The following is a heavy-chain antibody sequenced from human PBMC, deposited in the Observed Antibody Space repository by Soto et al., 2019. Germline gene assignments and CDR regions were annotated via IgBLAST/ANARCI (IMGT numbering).Heavy chain of an antibody. CDR3: AGLSVTGGVDV. D-gene: IGHD2-21*02. Sequence: EVRLEESGGGFVQPGGALRLSCVFSGLTSSGIDLNWVRQAAGKGLEWLSYISASGDTVDYIASVRGRFTISRDNAKQSLFLQTSALRVEDTAVYYCAGLSVTGGVDVWGQGTTVTVSS. V-gene: IGHV3-48*03. CDR2: ISASGDTV. J-gene: IGHJ6*02. CDR1: GLTSSGID.